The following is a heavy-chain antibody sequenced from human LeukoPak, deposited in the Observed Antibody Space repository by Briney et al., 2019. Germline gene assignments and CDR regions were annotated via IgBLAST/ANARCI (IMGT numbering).Heavy chain of an antibody. CDR2: VYYRGST. Sequence: PSETLSLTCTVSGGSISSYYWSWIRQPPGKGLERIGYVYYRGSTYYNPSLKSRVTISVDTSKKQFSLKLTSVTTADTAVYYCARGQDLRGSPTIYPFDYWGQGTLVTVSS. D-gene: IGHD3-9*01. CDR1: GGSISSYY. V-gene: IGHV4-59*01. CDR3: ARGQDLRGSPTIYPFDY. J-gene: IGHJ4*02.